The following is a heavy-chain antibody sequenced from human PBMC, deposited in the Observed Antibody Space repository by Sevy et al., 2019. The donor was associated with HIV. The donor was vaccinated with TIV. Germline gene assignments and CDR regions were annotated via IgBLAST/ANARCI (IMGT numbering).Heavy chain of an antibody. CDR3: ARDSGIGAEGMDV. V-gene: IGHV4-31*03. J-gene: IGHJ6*02. CDR2: IYYSGST. CDR1: GDSINSGGYY. D-gene: IGHD1-1*01. Sequence: SETLSLTCTVSGDSINSGGYYWSWIRQHPGKGLEWIGYIYYSGSTNCNPSLKSRVAISQDTSKNQFSLNLTSVTAADTAVYYCARDSGIGAEGMDVCGQGTTVTVSS.